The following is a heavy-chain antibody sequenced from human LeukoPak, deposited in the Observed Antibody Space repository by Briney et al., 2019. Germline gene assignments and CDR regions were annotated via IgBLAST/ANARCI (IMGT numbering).Heavy chain of an antibody. CDR3: ARPGSGYSSGWWYYYYGMDV. J-gene: IGHJ6*02. CDR1: GYMLTSYA. V-gene: IGHV7-4-1*02. D-gene: IGHD6-19*01. CDR2: INTNTGNP. Sequence: GASVKVSCKASGYMLTSYAMNWVRQAPGQGLEWMGWINTNTGNPTYAQGFTGRFVFSLDTPVSTAYLQISSLKAEDTAVYYCARPGSGYSSGWWYYYYGMDVWGQGTTVTVSS.